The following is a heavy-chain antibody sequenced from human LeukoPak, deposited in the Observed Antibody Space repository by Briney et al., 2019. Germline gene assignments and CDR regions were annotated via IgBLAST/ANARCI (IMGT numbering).Heavy chain of an antibody. V-gene: IGHV4-59*12. CDR1: GGSISSYY. CDR3: AREPGWYYDSSGYDDAFDI. Sequence: KPSETLSLTCTVSGGSISSYYWSWIRQPPGKGLEWIGYIYYSGSTNYNPSLKSRVTISVDTSKNQFSLKLSSVTAADTAVYYCAREPGWYYDSSGYDDAFDIWGQGTMVTVSS. D-gene: IGHD3-22*01. CDR2: IYYSGST. J-gene: IGHJ3*02.